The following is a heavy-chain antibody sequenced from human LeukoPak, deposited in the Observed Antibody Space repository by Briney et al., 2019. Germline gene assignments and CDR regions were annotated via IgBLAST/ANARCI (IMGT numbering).Heavy chain of an antibody. CDR1: GYTFTSYD. J-gene: IGHJ4*02. Sequence: ASVKVSCKASGYTFTSYDINWVGQATGQGLEWMGWMNPNSGNTGYAQKFQGRVTMTRNTSISTAYMELSSLRSEDTAVYYCARGLLYGDYSGYWGQGTLVTVSS. CDR2: MNPNSGNT. V-gene: IGHV1-8*01. D-gene: IGHD4-17*01. CDR3: ARGLLYGDYSGY.